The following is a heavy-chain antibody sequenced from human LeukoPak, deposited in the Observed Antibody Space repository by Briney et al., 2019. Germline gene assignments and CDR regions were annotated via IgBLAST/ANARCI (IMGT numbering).Heavy chain of an antibody. CDR3: ARDRLMTTVTQFDY. CDR1: GFTFSSYG. V-gene: IGHV3-30*19. CDR2: IWYDGSNK. D-gene: IGHD4-17*01. Sequence: PGGSLRLSCAASGFTFSSYGMHWVRQAPGKGLEWVAVIWYDGSNKYYADSVKGRFTISRDNSKNTLYLQMNSLRAEDTAVYYCARDRLMTTVTQFDYWGQGTLVTVSS. J-gene: IGHJ4*02.